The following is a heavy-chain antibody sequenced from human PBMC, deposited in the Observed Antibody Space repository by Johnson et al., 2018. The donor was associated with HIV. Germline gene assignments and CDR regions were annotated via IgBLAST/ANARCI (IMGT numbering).Heavy chain of an antibody. V-gene: IGHV3-30*14. CDR3: ARDVKYYDTSGYHSDAFDI. CDR2: ISYDGSNK. D-gene: IGHD3-22*01. J-gene: IGHJ3*02. CDR1: KFTFNSYT. Sequence: QVQLVESGGGVVQPGRSLRLSCAASKFTFNSYTLHWVRQAPGKGLEWVAVISYDGSNKYYADSVKGRFTISRDNSKNTLYLQMNSLRAEDTAVYYCARDVKYYDTSGYHSDAFDIWGQGTLVIVSS.